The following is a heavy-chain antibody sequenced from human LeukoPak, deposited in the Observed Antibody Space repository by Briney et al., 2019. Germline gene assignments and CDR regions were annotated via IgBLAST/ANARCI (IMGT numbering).Heavy chain of an antibody. Sequence: SETLSLTCTVAGRSISSYYWSWIRQPAGKGLEWIGRIYTSGSTNYNPSLESRVTMSVDTSKNQFSLKPSSVTAADTAVYYCARDFFLTTYYYDSSGYRNWFDPWGQGTLLTVPS. D-gene: IGHD3-22*01. J-gene: IGHJ5*02. CDR3: ARDFFLTTYYYDSSGYRNWFDP. CDR1: GRSISSYY. CDR2: IYTSGST. V-gene: IGHV4-4*07.